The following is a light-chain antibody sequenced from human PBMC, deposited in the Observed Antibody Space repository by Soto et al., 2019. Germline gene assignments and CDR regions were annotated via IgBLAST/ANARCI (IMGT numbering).Light chain of an antibody. Sequence: EIVVTQSPGTLAMAPGERATLSCRASQSVGSNYLAWYQQKPGQAPRLLIYGASNRATGIPDRFSGSGSGTDFTLTISSLQPEDVAVYYCKQDSHLPFTFGQGTRLEIK. V-gene: IGKV3D-7*01. CDR3: KQDSHLPFT. CDR2: GAS. CDR1: QSVGSNY. J-gene: IGKJ5*01.